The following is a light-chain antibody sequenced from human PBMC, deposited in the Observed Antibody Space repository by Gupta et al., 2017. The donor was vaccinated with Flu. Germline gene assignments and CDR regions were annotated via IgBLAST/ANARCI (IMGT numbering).Light chain of an antibody. CDR2: GAS. CDR3: QQYNNWPPLT. J-gene: IGKJ4*01. CDR1: QSVSSN. Sequence: EIVMTQSPATLSVSPGGRATLSCRASQSVSSNLAWYQQKPGQAPRLLIYGASTRATGIPARFSGSGSGTEFTLTISSLQSEDFAVYYCQQYNNWPPLTFGGGTKVKIK. V-gene: IGKV3-15*01.